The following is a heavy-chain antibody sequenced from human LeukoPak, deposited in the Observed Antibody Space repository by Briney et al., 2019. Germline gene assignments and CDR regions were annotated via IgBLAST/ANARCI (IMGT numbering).Heavy chain of an antibody. CDR3: ARDKLPNSSGWLAYWFDP. D-gene: IGHD6-19*01. CDR1: GFTFSNYW. J-gene: IGHJ5*02. CDR2: IKQDGTQK. V-gene: IGHV3-7*05. Sequence: PGGSLRLSCAASGFTFSNYWMSWVRQAPGKGLEWVADIKQDGTQKYYVDSVEGRFTISRDNAKNSLYLQMNSLRVEDTAVYYCARDKLPNSSGWLAYWFDPWGQGTLVTVSS.